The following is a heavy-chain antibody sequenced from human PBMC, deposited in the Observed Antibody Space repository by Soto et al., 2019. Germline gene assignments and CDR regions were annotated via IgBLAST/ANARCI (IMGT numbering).Heavy chain of an antibody. V-gene: IGHV4-30-2*01. D-gene: IGHD2-21*01. CDR1: GNPVSSGGHS. CDR2: IYHNGDT. Sequence: SGTVSNNCAVSGNPVSSGGHSWSWIRQPPGKGLEWIGYIYHNGDTHYDSSLKSRVSISVDMSKNQFSLRLSSVTAADTAVYYCARGGNSGPFDYWVQGTPVTVSS. J-gene: IGHJ4*02. CDR3: ARGGNSGPFDY.